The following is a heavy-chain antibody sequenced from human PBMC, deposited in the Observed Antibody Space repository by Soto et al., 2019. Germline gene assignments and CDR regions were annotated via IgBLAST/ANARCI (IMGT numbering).Heavy chain of an antibody. D-gene: IGHD6-19*01. V-gene: IGHV4-31*03. CDR1: GGSISSGGYY. Sequence: QVQLQESGPGLVKPSQTLSLTCTVSGGSISSGGYYWSWIRQHPGKGLEWIGYIYYSGSTYYNPSLKSRVNISVDTSKNQFSLKLSSVTAADTAVYYCARDFTDSSGPTLGMGVWGQGTTVTVYS. J-gene: IGHJ6*02. CDR3: ARDFTDSSGPTLGMGV. CDR2: IYYSGST.